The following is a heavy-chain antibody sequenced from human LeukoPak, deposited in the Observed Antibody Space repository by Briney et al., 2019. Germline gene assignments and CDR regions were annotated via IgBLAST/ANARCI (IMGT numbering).Heavy chain of an antibody. Sequence: SVKVSCKASGGTFISYAISWVRQAPGQGLEWMGRIIPILGIANYAQKFQGRVTITADKSTSTAYMELSSLRSEDTAVYYCARESKQLWLENSGYYFDYWGQGTLVTVSS. D-gene: IGHD5-18*01. CDR2: IIPILGIA. CDR3: ARESKQLWLENSGYYFDY. J-gene: IGHJ4*02. V-gene: IGHV1-69*04. CDR1: GGTFISYA.